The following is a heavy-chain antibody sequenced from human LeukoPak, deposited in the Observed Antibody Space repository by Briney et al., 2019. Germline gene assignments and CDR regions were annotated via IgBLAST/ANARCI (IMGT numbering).Heavy chain of an antibody. CDR3: SESRRSFDWFDP. CDR1: GGSISSSSYY. J-gene: IGHJ5*02. D-gene: IGHD3-9*01. CDR2: IYYSGST. V-gene: IGHV4-39*01. Sequence: KPSETLSLTCTVSGGSISSSSYYWGWIRQPPGKGLAWIGSIYYSGSTYYNPSLKSRVTISVDTSKNQFSLKLSSVTAADTAVYYCSESRRSFDWFDPWGQGTLVTVSS.